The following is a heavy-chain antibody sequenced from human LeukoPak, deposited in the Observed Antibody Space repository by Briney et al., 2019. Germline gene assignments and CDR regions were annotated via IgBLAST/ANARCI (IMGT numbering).Heavy chain of an antibody. CDR2: IKSRTDGGTI. J-gene: IGHJ3*02. D-gene: IGHD2/OR15-2a*01. Sequence: GGSLRLSCAASGFIFSDAWVSWVRLAPGKGLEWDGRIKSRTDGGTIHYAAPVKGRFTISRDDSKNMVYLQMNSLKTEDTAVYYCTTVPIIGAFDILGQGTMVTVSS. V-gene: IGHV3-15*01. CDR1: GFIFSDAW. CDR3: TTVPIIGAFDI.